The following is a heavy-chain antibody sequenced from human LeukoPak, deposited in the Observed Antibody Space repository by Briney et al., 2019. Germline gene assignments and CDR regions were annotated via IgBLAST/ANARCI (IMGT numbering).Heavy chain of an antibody. CDR2: IYSGGST. Sequence: GGSLRLSCAASGFTVSSNYMSWVRQAPGKGLEWVSVIYSGGSTYYADSVKGRFTISRDNSKNTLYLQMNSLRAEDAGIYYCAKGVAGASSPLDYWGQGTLVTVSS. V-gene: IGHV3-66*02. CDR1: GFTVSSNY. CDR3: AKGVAGASSPLDY. J-gene: IGHJ4*02. D-gene: IGHD6-19*01.